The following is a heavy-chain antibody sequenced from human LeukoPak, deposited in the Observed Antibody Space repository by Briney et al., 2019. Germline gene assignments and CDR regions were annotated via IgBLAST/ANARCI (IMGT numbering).Heavy chain of an antibody. Sequence: PSETLSLTCAVYGGSFSGYYWSWIRQPPGKGLEWIGEINHSGSTNYNPSLKSRVTISVDTSKNQFSLKLSSVTAADTAVYNCARRAEMGNCSGGSCYSGYFDYWGQGTLVTVSS. J-gene: IGHJ4*02. CDR2: INHSGST. CDR1: GGSFSGYY. CDR3: ARRAEMGNCSGGSCYSGYFDY. D-gene: IGHD2-15*01. V-gene: IGHV4-34*01.